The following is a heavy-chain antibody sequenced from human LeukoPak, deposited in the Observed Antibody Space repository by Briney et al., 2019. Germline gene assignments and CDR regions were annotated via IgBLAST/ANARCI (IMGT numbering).Heavy chain of an antibody. CDR2: ISSSSSYM. V-gene: IGHV3-21*01. Sequence: GGSLRLSFAASGFTFSSYSMNWVRQAPGKGLEWVSSISSSSSYMYYADSVKGRFTISRDNAKNSLYMQVSSLRAEDTAVYYCARGGYSSSWYHDSWGQGTLVTVSS. J-gene: IGHJ4*02. CDR1: GFTFSSYS. D-gene: IGHD6-13*01. CDR3: ARGGYSSSWYHDS.